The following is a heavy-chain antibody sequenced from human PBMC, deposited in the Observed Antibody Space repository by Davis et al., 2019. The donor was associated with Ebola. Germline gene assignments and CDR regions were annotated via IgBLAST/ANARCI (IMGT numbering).Heavy chain of an antibody. CDR1: GFTLSSYW. CDR2: IKQDGSEK. V-gene: IGHV3-7*01. D-gene: IGHD6-13*01. Sequence: GESLKISCAASGFTLSSYWMSWVRQAPGKGLEWVANIKQDGSEKYYVDSVKGRFTISRDNAKNSLYLQMNSLRAEDTAVYYCARGGYDWGQGTLVTVSS. CDR3: ARGGYD. J-gene: IGHJ4*02.